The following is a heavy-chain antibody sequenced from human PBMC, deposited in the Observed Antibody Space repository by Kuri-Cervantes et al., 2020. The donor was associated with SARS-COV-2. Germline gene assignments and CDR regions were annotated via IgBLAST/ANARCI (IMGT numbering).Heavy chain of an antibody. CDR2: ISSSSSYT. CDR3: ARDDIVVVPAAMRPYYYYGMDV. Sequence: GGSLRLSCAASGFTFSDYYMSWIRQAPGKGLEWVSYISSSSSYTNYADSVKGRFTISRDNAKNSLYLQMNSLRAEDTAVYYCARDDIVVVPAAMRPYYYYGMDVWGQGNTVTVSS. D-gene: IGHD2-2*01. CDR1: GFTFSDYY. J-gene: IGHJ6*01. V-gene: IGHV3-11*06.